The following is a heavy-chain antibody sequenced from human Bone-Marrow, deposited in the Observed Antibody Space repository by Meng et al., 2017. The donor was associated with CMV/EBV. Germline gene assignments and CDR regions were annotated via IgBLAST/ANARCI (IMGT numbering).Heavy chain of an antibody. J-gene: IGHJ6*02. CDR1: GGSISNTGYY. CDR2: IYYSGST. Sequence: GSLRLSCTVSGGSISNTGYYWGWIRQPPGKGLEWIGSIYYSGSTYYNPSLKSRVTISVDTSKNQFSLKLCSVTAADTAVYYCARDEQLVNSVYYYYYGMDVCGQGTTVTVSS. D-gene: IGHD6-6*01. CDR3: ARDEQLVNSVYYYYYGMDV. V-gene: IGHV4-39*07.